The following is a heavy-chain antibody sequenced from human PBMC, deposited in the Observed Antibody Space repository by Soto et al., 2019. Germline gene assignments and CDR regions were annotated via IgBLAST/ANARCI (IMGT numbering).Heavy chain of an antibody. CDR1: GFTFMTYP. Sequence: XECLRLSCATSGFTFMTYPMHWVRQAPGKGLEWVAVISYDGTNKYYADSVKGRFTISRDNSKNTLYLQMNSLTSEDTAVYYCARGPESGDFWGQGTLVTVSS. J-gene: IGHJ4*02. CDR3: ARGPESGDF. D-gene: IGHD1-26*01. V-gene: IGHV3-30-3*01. CDR2: ISYDGTNK.